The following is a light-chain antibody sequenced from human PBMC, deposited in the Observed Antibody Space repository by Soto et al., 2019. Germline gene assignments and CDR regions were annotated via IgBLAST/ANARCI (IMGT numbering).Light chain of an antibody. Sequence: QSVLTQPTSVSGSPGQSITISCTGTSSDIGAYNYVSWYQQHPGKAPILMIRDVRNRPSGVSNRFSGSKSGNTASLPISGLQAEDEADYYCSSYTSSSSVVFGGGTKLTVL. V-gene: IGLV2-14*03. J-gene: IGLJ2*01. CDR2: DVR. CDR3: SSYTSSSSVV. CDR1: SSDIGAYNY.